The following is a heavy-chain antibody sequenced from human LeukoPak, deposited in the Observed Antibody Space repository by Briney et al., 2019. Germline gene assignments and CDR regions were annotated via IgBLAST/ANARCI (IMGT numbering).Heavy chain of an antibody. CDR2: INPNSGGT. CDR3: ARVRITGTTREHYNWFEP. V-gene: IGHV1-2*06. CDR1: GYTFTGYY. J-gene: IGHJ5*02. Sequence: ASVKVSCKASGYTFTGYYMHWVRQAPGQGLEWMGRINPNSGGTNYAQKFQGRVTMTRDTSISTAYMELSRLRSDDTAVYYCARVRITGTTREHYNWFEPWGQGTLVTVSS. D-gene: IGHD1-7*01.